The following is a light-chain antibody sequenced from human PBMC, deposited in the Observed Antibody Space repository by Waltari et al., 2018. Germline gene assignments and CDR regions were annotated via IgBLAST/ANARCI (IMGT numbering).Light chain of an antibody. J-gene: IGKJ1*01. V-gene: IGKV2-28*01. CDR2: MIT. Sequence: DIVMTQSPLFLPVTPGEPATISCRSSQSLLHSSGNTYLDWYLQKPGHSPHLLIYMITNRASGVPERFSGSGSGTDFTLKISRVEAEDVGIYYCMQARQTPWTFGQGTRVEIK. CDR3: MQARQTPWT. CDR1: QSLLHSSGNTY.